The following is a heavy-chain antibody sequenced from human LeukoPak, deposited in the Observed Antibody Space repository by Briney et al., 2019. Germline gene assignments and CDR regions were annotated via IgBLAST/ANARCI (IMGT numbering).Heavy chain of an antibody. Sequence: PGGSLRLSCAASGFTFSSYEFNWVRQVQGKGLEWVSYINSSGNTIYYADSVKGRFTVARDNAKNSLFLQMDGLRAGDTAIYSCAGEMIYGDYFDYWGQGALVTVSS. CDR3: AGEMIYGDYFDY. V-gene: IGHV3-48*03. CDR2: INSSGNTI. J-gene: IGHJ4*02. D-gene: IGHD4-17*01. CDR1: GFTFSSYE.